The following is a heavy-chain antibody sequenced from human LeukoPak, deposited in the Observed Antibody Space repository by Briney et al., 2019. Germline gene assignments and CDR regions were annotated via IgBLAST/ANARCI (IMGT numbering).Heavy chain of an antibody. D-gene: IGHD3-22*01. V-gene: IGHV3-48*03. Sequence: GGSLRLSCAASGFTFSSYEMNWVRQAPGKGLEWVSSISSSGYTMYYIDSVKGRFTISTDNAKSSLYLQMTSLRAEDTAVYYCARFRHYYDSSGYYSFDYWGQGTLVTVSS. CDR2: ISSSGYTM. CDR3: ARFRHYYDSSGYYSFDY. J-gene: IGHJ4*02. CDR1: GFTFSSYE.